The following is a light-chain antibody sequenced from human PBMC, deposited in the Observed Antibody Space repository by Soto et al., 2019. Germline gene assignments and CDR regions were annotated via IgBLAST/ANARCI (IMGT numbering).Light chain of an antibody. CDR3: SSYTSSSLLE. Sequence: QSVLTQPASVSGSPGQSITISCTGTSSDVGGYNYVSWYQQHPGKAPKLMIYEVSNRPSGVSNRFSGSKSGNTASLTISGLHAEDEADYYCSSYTSSSLLEFGGGTKLTVL. J-gene: IGLJ3*02. V-gene: IGLV2-14*01. CDR2: EVS. CDR1: SSDVGGYNY.